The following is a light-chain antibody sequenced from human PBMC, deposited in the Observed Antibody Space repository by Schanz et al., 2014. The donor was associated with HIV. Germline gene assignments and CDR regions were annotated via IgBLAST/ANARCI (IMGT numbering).Light chain of an antibody. V-gene: IGLV1-44*01. Sequence: QSVLTQPPSASGTPGQRVTISCSGSSSNIGSNTVNWYQQLPGTAPKLLIYSNNQRPSGVPDRFSGSKSGTSASLAISGLQSEDEGDYYCAAWDDSLNAWVFGGGTKPTVL. CDR1: SSNIGSNT. CDR2: SNN. J-gene: IGLJ3*02. CDR3: AAWDDSLNAWV.